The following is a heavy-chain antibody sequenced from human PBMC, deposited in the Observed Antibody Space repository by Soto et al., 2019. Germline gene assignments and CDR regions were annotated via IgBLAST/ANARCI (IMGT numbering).Heavy chain of an antibody. J-gene: IGHJ4*02. CDR1: GGSISNGDYF. Sequence: SETLSLTCTVSGGSISNGDYFWSWIRQPPGKGLEWIGYIYYSGSTYYNPSLKSRVTISVDTSKNQFSLKLNSVTAADTAVYYCARVLTGTTWFDYWGQGTRVTVSS. CDR2: IYYSGST. V-gene: IGHV4-30-4*01. CDR3: ARVLTGTTWFDY. D-gene: IGHD1-7*01.